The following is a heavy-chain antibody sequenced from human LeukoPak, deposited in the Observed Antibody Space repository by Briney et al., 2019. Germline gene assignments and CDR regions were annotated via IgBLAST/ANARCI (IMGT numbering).Heavy chain of an antibody. Sequence: GGSLRLSCAASGFTFDDYAMHWVRQAPGKGLEWVSGIRWNSGSIGYADSVKGRFTISRDNAKNSLYLQMNSLRAEDTALYYCASEDDSSGYYYFDYWGQGTLVTVSS. CDR1: GFTFDDYA. CDR2: IRWNSGSI. D-gene: IGHD3-22*01. CDR3: ASEDDSSGYYYFDY. J-gene: IGHJ4*02. V-gene: IGHV3-9*01.